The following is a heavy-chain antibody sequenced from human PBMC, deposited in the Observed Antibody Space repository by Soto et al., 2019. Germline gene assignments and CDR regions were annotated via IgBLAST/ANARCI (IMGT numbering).Heavy chain of an antibody. Sequence: LETLSLTCTVSGCSISSYYWSWIRQPPGKGLEWIGYIYYSGSTNYNPSLKSRVTISVDTSKNQFSLKLSSVTAADTAVYYCARSDGRYWGQGTLVTVSS. V-gene: IGHV4-59*01. CDR3: ARSDGRY. CDR1: GCSISSYY. J-gene: IGHJ4*02. CDR2: IYYSGST.